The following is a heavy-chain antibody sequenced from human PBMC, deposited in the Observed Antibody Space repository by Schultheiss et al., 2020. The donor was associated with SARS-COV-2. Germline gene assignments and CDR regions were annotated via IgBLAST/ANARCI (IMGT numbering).Heavy chain of an antibody. CDR1: GFTFSSYA. J-gene: IGHJ6*02. CDR3: TTDIFGSSGMYGMDV. D-gene: IGHD3-22*01. Sequence: GESLKISCAASGFTFSSYAMSWVRQAPGKGLEWVSAISGSGGSTYYADSVKGRFTISRDNSKNTLYLQMNSLKTEDTAVYYCTTDIFGSSGMYGMDVWGQGTTVTVSS. V-gene: IGHV3-23*01. CDR2: ISGSGGST.